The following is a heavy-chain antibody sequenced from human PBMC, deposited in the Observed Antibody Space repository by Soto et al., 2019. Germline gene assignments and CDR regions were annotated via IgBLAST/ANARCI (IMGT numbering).Heavy chain of an antibody. J-gene: IGHJ4*02. CDR1: GFTFSSYA. CDR2: ISGSGGST. Sequence: PGGSLRLSCAASGFTFSSYAMSWVRQAPGKGLEWVSAISGSGGSTYYADSVKGRFTISRDNSKNTLYLQMNSLRAEDTAVYYCANGPYGSGNKSQRDYWGQGTLVTVSS. V-gene: IGHV3-23*01. CDR3: ANGPYGSGNKSQRDY. D-gene: IGHD3-10*01.